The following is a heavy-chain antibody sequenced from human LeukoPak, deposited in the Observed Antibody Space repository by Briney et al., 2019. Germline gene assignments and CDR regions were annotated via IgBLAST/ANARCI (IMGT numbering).Heavy chain of an antibody. CDR2: ISSSSSTT. J-gene: IGHJ5*02. CDR1: GFTFSSYS. V-gene: IGHV3-48*04. Sequence: PGGSLRLSCAASGFTFSSYSMNWVRQAPGKGLEWVSYISSSSSTTYYADSVKGRFTISRDNAKNSLYLQMNSLRAEDTAVYYCARGAGVYDMWPKWFDPWGQGTLGTVSS. D-gene: IGHD3-22*01. CDR3: ARGAGVYDMWPKWFDP.